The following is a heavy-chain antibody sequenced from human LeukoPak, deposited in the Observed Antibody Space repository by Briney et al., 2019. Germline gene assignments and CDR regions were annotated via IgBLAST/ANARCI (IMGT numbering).Heavy chain of an antibody. CDR2: INHSGST. Sequence: TSETPSLTCAVYGGSFSGYYWSWIRQPPGKGLEWIGEINHSGSTNYNPSLKSRVTISVDTSKNQFSLKLSSVTAADTAVYYCARVPYGSGWYRDFDYWGQGTLVTVSS. V-gene: IGHV4-34*01. D-gene: IGHD6-19*01. CDR1: GGSFSGYY. J-gene: IGHJ4*02. CDR3: ARVPYGSGWYRDFDY.